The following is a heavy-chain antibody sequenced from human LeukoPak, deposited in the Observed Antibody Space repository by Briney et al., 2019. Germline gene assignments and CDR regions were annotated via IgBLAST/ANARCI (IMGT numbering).Heavy chain of an antibody. D-gene: IGHD6-19*01. Sequence: GGSLRLSCAASGFTFGSYDMYWVRQAPGKGLEWVSGLSSSGGSTYYADSVKGRFTISRDNPKNTLYLQMNSLRADDTAVYYCVKAEFAEQWLAPFDNWGQGTLVTVSS. CDR3: VKAEFAEQWLAPFDN. CDR1: GFTFGSYD. V-gene: IGHV3-23*01. CDR2: LSSSGGST. J-gene: IGHJ4*02.